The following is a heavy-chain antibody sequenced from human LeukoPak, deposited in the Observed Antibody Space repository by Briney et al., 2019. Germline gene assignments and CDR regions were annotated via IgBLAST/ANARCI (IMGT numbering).Heavy chain of an antibody. D-gene: IGHD3-10*01. J-gene: IGHJ4*02. CDR2: ISGSGSNT. V-gene: IGHV3-23*01. CDR3: ARDFWGSGQGGFDY. CDR1: GFTFSSYG. Sequence: GGSLRLSCAVSGFTFSSYGMTWVRQAPGKGLEWVSAISGSGSNTLYADSVEGRFTISRDNSKNTLYLQMNTVRAEDTAVYYCARDFWGSGQGGFDYWGQGTPVTVSS.